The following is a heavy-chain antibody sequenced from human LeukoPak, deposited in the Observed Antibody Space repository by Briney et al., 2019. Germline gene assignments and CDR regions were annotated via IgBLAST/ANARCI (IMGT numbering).Heavy chain of an antibody. CDR2: IYDSGST. V-gene: IGHV4-59*01. CDR1: GGSISSYY. CDR3: ASAPSIAARFDS. J-gene: IGHJ4*02. Sequence: PSETLSLTCTVSGGSISSYYWTWIRQPPGKGLEWIGYIYDSGSTNYNPSLKSRVTISLDTSKNQFSLNLSSVTAADTAVYFCASAPSIAARFDSWGQGTLVTVSS. D-gene: IGHD6-6*01.